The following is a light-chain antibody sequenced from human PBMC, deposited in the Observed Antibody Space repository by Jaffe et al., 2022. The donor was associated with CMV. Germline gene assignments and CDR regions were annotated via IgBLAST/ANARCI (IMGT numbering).Light chain of an antibody. V-gene: IGKV4-1*01. CDR2: WAS. CDR1: QSILYSSNNKNY. J-gene: IGKJ4*01. CDR3: QQYYSPPVT. Sequence: DIVMTQSPDSLAVSLGERATINCKSSQSILYSSNNKNYLAWYQQKPGQPPKLFIYWASIRESGVPDRFSGSGSGTDFTLTISSLQAEDVAVYYCQQYYSPPVTFGGGTKVEIK.